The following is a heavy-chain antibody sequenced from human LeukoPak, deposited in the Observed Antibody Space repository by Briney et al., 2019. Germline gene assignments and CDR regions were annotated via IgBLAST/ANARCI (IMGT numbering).Heavy chain of an antibody. CDR2: IKQDGSEK. CDR3: ARDFWSGYSGEYYYYGMDV. D-gene: IGHD3-3*01. CDR1: GFTFSSYW. V-gene: IGHV3-7*01. Sequence: GGSLRLSCAASGFTFSSYWMSWVRQAPGKGLEWVANIKQDGSEKYYVDSVKGRFTISRDNAKNSLYLQMNSLRAEDTAMYYCARDFWSGYSGEYYYYGMDVWGQGTTVTVSS. J-gene: IGHJ6*02.